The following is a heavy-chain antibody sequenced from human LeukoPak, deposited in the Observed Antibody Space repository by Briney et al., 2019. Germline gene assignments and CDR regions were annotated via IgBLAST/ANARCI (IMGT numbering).Heavy chain of an antibody. CDR3: AKVGIDGSGPFDH. CDR2: ISGSGHST. CDR1: GFNFGSYV. V-gene: IGHV3-23*01. Sequence: PGGSLRLSCVGTGFNFGSYVMSWVRQAPGRGLEWVSVISGSGHSTYYAESVKGRFTISRDNSKNTLYLQMNSLRAEDTAVYYCAKVGIDGSGPFDHWGQGTLVTVSS. J-gene: IGHJ4*02. D-gene: IGHD3-10*01.